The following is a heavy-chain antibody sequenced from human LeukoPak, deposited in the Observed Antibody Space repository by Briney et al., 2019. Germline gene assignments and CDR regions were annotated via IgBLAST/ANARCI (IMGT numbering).Heavy chain of an antibody. CDR2: ISYDGSNK. D-gene: IGHD6-19*01. J-gene: IGHJ6*02. Sequence: GGSLRLSCAASGFTFSSYGMHWVRQAPGKGLEWVAVISYDGSNKYYADSVKDRFTISRDNSKNTLYLQMNSLRAEDTAVYYCAKGGGSGWYSRSTYYYYYGMDVWGQGTTVTVSS. V-gene: IGHV3-30*18. CDR1: GFTFSSYG. CDR3: AKGGGSGWYSRSTYYYYYGMDV.